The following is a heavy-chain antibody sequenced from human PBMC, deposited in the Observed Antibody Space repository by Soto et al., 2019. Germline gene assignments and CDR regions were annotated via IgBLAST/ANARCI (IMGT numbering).Heavy chain of an antibody. Sequence: GASVKVSCKASGGTFSSYAVSWVRQAPGQGLEWMGGINPISGRANYAQKFQGRVTITADTSTSTAYMELSRLRSDDTAVYYCARAMRPTVTHDGYYYYYMDVWGKGTAVTVSS. CDR3: ARAMRPTVTHDGYYYYYMDV. CDR2: INPISGRA. CDR1: GGTFSSYA. V-gene: IGHV1-69*10. J-gene: IGHJ6*03. D-gene: IGHD4-17*01.